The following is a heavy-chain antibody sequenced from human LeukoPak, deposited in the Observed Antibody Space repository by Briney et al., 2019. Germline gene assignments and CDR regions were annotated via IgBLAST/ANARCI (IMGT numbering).Heavy chain of an antibody. Sequence: GGSLRLSCAASGFTFSSYSMNWVRQAPGKGLEWVSSISSSSSYIYYADSVKGRFTISRDNAKNSLYLQMNSLRAEDTAVYYCAREQAGYYYYYMDVWGQGTLVTVSS. CDR2: ISSSSSYI. CDR3: AREQAGYYYYYMDV. V-gene: IGHV3-21*01. CDR1: GFTFSSYS. J-gene: IGHJ6*03. D-gene: IGHD3-10*01.